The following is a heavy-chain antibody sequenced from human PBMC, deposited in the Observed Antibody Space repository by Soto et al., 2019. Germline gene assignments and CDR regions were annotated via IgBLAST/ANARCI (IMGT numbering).Heavy chain of an antibody. CDR3: ASERHYYGSGSPRLDH. V-gene: IGHV4-39*01. CDR1: GDSISSSSYY. Sequence: QVKLQESGPGLVKPSQTLSLTCTVSGDSISSSSYYWGWIRQPPGKGLEWIGSIYYSGSTYYNPSLKSRVTISVDTSKNQFSLKLSSVTAADTTVYYCASERHYYGSGSPRLDHWGQGTLVTVSS. D-gene: IGHD3-10*01. CDR2: IYYSGST. J-gene: IGHJ4*02.